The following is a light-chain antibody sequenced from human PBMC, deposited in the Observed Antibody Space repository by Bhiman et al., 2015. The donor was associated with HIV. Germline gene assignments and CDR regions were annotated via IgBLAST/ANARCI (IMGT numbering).Light chain of an antibody. Sequence: QSALTQPASVSGSPGQSITISCTGTTSDVGGYNYVSWYQQRPGKAPKLMIFDVTKRPSGVSDRFSGSKFGNTASLTITELQTEDEADYYCCSFTGDTHLYVFGSGTTVTVL. V-gene: IGLV2-14*03. CDR1: TSDVGGYNY. CDR3: CSFTGDTHLYV. J-gene: IGLJ1*01. CDR2: DVT.